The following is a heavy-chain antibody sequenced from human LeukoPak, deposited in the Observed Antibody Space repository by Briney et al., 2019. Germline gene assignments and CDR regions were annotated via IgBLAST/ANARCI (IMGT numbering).Heavy chain of an antibody. CDR2: INPSGGST. J-gene: IGHJ3*02. Sequence: GASVKVSCKASGYTFTNYYIHWVRQAPGQGLEWMGIINPSGGSTSYAQKFQGRVTMTRDTSTSTVYMELSSLRSEDTAVYYCARKSVGRAFDIWGQGTMVTVSS. D-gene: IGHD5/OR15-5a*01. V-gene: IGHV1-46*01. CDR3: ARKSVGRAFDI. CDR1: GYTFTNYY.